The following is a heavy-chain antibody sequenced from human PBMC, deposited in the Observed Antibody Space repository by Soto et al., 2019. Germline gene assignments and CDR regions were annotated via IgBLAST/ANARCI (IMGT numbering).Heavy chain of an antibody. V-gene: IGHV1-18*04. Sequence: QVQLVQSGPEVKKPGASVKVSCKTSGYVYISYGISWVRQAPGHGLEWVGWISAYTGKADYAQKLQGRVTMTTETSTSTAFLELRSLRSDDTAVYYCARDQRYYGSGSYYSDSWGQGTLVTVSS. CDR2: ISAYTGKA. CDR1: GYVYISYG. CDR3: ARDQRYYGSGSYYSDS. D-gene: IGHD3-10*01. J-gene: IGHJ4*02.